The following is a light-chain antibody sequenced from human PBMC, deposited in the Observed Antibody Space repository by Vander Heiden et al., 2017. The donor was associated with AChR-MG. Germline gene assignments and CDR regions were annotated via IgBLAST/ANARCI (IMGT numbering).Light chain of an antibody. V-gene: IGLV1-44*01. CDR1: SSNIGSNT. CDR3: AAWDDSLNVL. Sequence: QSVLTQPPSASGTPGQRVTISCSGSSSNIGSNTVNWYQQLPGTAPKLVIYSNNQRPSGVPDRFSGSKSDTSASLAISGLQSEDEADYYCAAWDDSLNVLFGGGTKLTVL. CDR2: SNN. J-gene: IGLJ2*01.